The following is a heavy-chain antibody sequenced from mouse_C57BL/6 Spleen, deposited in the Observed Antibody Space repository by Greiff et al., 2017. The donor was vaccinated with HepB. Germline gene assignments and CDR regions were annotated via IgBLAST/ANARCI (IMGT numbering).Heavy chain of an antibody. CDR3: ARSAVTTVVATDFDY. CDR2: IYPSDSET. CDR1: GYTFTSYW. D-gene: IGHD1-1*01. Sequence: QVQLQQPGAELVRPGSSVKLSCKASGYTFTSYWMDWVKQRPGQGLEWIGNIYPSDSETHYNQKFKDKATLTVDKSSSTAYMQLSSLTSEDSAVYYCARSAVTTVVATDFDYWGQGTTLTVSS. J-gene: IGHJ2*01. V-gene: IGHV1-61*01.